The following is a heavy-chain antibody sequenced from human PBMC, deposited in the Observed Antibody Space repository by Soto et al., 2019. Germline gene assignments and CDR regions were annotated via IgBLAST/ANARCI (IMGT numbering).Heavy chain of an antibody. J-gene: IGHJ4*02. CDR2: ISAHNGNT. CDR3: ARGRYGDY. CDR1: GYGFTTYG. Sequence: QVHLVQSGAEVKKPGASVKVSCKGSGYGFTTYGITWGRQAPGQGLEWMAWISAHNGNTNYAQKLQGRVTVTRDTSPSTAYMELRSLRSDDTAVYYCARGRYGDYWGQGALVTVSS. D-gene: IGHD1-1*01. V-gene: IGHV1-18*01.